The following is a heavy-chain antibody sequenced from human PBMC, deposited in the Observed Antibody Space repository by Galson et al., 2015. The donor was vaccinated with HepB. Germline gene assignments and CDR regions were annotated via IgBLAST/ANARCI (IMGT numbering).Heavy chain of an antibody. CDR1: GGTFSSYA. D-gene: IGHD5-12*01. CDR3: ARGGGSGYSGLAHRYYYYYGMDV. CDR2: IIPIFGTA. J-gene: IGHJ6*02. Sequence: SVKVSCKASGGTFSSYAISWVRQAPGQGLEWMGGIIPIFGTANYAQKFQGRVTITADESTSTAYMELSSLRSEDTAVYYCARGGGSGYSGLAHRYYYYYGMDVWGQGTTVTVSS. V-gene: IGHV1-69*13.